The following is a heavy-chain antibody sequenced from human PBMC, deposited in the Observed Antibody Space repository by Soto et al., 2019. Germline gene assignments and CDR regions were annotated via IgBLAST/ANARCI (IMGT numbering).Heavy chain of an antibody. V-gene: IGHV3-30*03. CDR3: ARSVGCRGYCRSSDGYDDAFDL. Sequence: QEQLVESGGGVVPPGKSLRLSCAASGFTFSDYGMHWVRQAPGTGLEWVAVISYDGNHQEYADYVNGRFPNSSDKAKNTVWLDVNSLRVEDTAVYDCARSVGCRGYCRSSDGYDDAFDLWGQGTMVTVSS. D-gene: IGHD2-2*01. CDR1: GFTFSDYG. J-gene: IGHJ3*01. CDR2: ISYDGNHQ.